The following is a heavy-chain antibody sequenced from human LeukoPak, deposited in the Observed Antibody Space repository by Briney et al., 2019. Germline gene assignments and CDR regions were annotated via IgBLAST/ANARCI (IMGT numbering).Heavy chain of an antibody. CDR1: GDSISSGSYY. D-gene: IGHD2-15*01. CDR2: IYTSGST. CDR3: ARARPSFCSGTNCSRLGLYYYMDV. V-gene: IGHV4-61*02. Sequence: SQTLSLTCTVPGDSISSGSYYWIWIRQPAGKTLEWIGRIYTSGSTKYNPSLKSRVTISADTSKNQFSLKLTSVTAADTALYYCARARPSFCSGTNCSRLGLYYYMDVWGQGTTVTISS. J-gene: IGHJ6*03.